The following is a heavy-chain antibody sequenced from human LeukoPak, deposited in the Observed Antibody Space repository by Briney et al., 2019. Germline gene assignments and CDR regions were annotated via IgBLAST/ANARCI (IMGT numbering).Heavy chain of an antibody. V-gene: IGHV3-30*02. Sequence: GGSLRLSCAASGFTFNSYGMNWVRQAPGKGLEWVAFTQYDGSNKYCADSVKGRFTVSRDNSKNTLYLQMNSLRAEDTAVYYCARAGYSSIWYGNYFDYWGQGTLVTVSS. CDR2: TQYDGSNK. D-gene: IGHD6-13*01. CDR1: GFTFNSYG. J-gene: IGHJ4*02. CDR3: ARAGYSSIWYGNYFDY.